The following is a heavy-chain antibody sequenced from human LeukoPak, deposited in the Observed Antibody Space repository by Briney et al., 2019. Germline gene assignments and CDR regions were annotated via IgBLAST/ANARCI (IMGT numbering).Heavy chain of an antibody. J-gene: IGHJ6*02. CDR2: ISSYNGNT. CDR3: ARDVGRITMIVVVITNYGMDV. D-gene: IGHD3-22*01. Sequence: ASVKVSCKASGYTFTSYGISWVRQAPGQGLEWMGCISSYNGNTNYEQKLQGRVNMTTDTSTSTAYMELRSLRSDDTAVYYCARDVGRITMIVVVITNYGMDVWGQGTTVIVSS. CDR1: GYTFTSYG. V-gene: IGHV1-18*01.